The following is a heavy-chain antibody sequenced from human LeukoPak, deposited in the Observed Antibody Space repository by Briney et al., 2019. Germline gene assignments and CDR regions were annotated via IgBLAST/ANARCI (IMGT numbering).Heavy chain of an antibody. CDR2: IYPGDSDT. V-gene: IGHV5-51*01. Sequence: GESLKISCKGSGYSFTSYWIGWVRQMPGKGLEWMGVIYPGDSDTRYSPSFQGQVTISADKSISTAYLQWSSLKASDTAMYYCARRASYGHPRRSVTTGWYFDYWGQGTLVTVSS. J-gene: IGHJ4*02. D-gene: IGHD4-17*01. CDR1: GYSFTSYW. CDR3: ARRASYGHPRRSVTTGWYFDY.